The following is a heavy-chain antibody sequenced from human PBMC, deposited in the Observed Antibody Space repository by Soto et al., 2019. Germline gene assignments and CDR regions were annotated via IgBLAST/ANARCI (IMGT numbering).Heavy chain of an antibody. Sequence: GGSLRLSCAASGFTFSSYGMHWVRQAPGKGLEWVAVISYDGSNKYYADSVKGRFTISRDNSKNTLYLQMNSLRAEDTAVYYCAREYSSSGGGMDVWGQGTTVTVSS. D-gene: IGHD6-6*01. CDR1: GFTFSSYG. V-gene: IGHV3-30*03. CDR3: AREYSSSGGGMDV. CDR2: ISYDGSNK. J-gene: IGHJ6*02.